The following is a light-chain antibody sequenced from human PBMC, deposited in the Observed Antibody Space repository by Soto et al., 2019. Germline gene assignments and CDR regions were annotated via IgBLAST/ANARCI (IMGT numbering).Light chain of an antibody. Sequence: IQMRQSPSTLSASVGGRVTITCLASQTISNWLAWYQQKPGKAPKLLIYKASTLESGVPSRFSGSGSGTEFTLTISSLQPEDFATYYCQQYNSYSQTFGQGTKVDNK. CDR3: QQYNSYSQT. CDR2: KAS. J-gene: IGKJ1*01. CDR1: QTISNW. V-gene: IGKV1-5*03.